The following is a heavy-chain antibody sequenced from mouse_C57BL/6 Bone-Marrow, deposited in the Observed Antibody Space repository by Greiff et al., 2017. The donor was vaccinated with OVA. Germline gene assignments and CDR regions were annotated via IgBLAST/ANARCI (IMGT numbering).Heavy chain of an antibody. CDR3: ATSGSSYFYWYFDV. J-gene: IGHJ1*03. CDR2: INPNNGGT. V-gene: IGHV1-18*01. CDR1: GYTFTDYN. Sequence: EVQLQQSGPELVKPGASVKIPCKASGYTFTDYNMDWVKQSHGKSLEWIGDINPNNGGTIYNQKFKGKATLTVDKSSSTAYMELRSLTSEDTAVYYCATSGSSYFYWYFDVWGTGTTVTVSS. D-gene: IGHD1-1*01.